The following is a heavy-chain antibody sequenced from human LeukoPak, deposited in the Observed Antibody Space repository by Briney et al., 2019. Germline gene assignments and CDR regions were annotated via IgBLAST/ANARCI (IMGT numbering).Heavy chain of an antibody. CDR2: IYYSGST. CDR3: ARGYYGSGNTAYYYYGMDV. Sequence: TSETLSLTCTVSGDSISNYHWSWIRQPPGKGLEWIGYIYYSGSTNYNPSLKSRVTISVDTSKNQFSLKLSSVTAADTAVYYCARGYYGSGNTAYYYYGMDVWGQGTTVTVSS. CDR1: GDSISNYH. J-gene: IGHJ6*02. D-gene: IGHD3-10*01. V-gene: IGHV4-59*01.